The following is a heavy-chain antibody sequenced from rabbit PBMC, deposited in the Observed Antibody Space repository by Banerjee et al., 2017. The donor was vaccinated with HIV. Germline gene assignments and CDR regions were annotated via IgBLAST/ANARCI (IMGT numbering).Heavy chain of an antibody. CDR1: GFDFSSYG. V-gene: IGHV1S45*01. CDR3: AREGF. Sequence: QEQLVESGGGLVQPGGSLKLSCKASGFDFSSYGVSWVRQAPGKGLEWIGDIDAGSTGNTWYASWAKGRFTISKTSSTTVTLQMTSLTAADSATYFCAREGFWGPGTLVTVS. CDR2: IDAGSTGNT. J-gene: IGHJ3*01.